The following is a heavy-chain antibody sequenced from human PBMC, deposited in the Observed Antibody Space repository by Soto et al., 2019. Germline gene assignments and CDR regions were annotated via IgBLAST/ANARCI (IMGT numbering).Heavy chain of an antibody. J-gene: IGHJ4*02. CDR1: GFTCSSDA. CDR3: ARGGGISSFDY. D-gene: IGHD2-15*01. Sequence: EVQLLESGGGLVQPGGSLRLSCAASGFTCSSDAMSWVRQAPGKGLEWVSAISRSGGSTYYADSVKARFTISRDNSKNPLYLQMNSLRAVDTAVYYCARGGGISSFDYWGQGTLVTVSS. V-gene: IGHV3-23*01. CDR2: ISRSGGST.